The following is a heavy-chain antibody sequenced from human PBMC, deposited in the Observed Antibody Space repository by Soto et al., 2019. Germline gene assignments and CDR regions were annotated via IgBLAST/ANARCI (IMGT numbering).Heavy chain of an antibody. J-gene: IGHJ6*02. D-gene: IGHD3-3*01. CDR3: AADRSYDFWSGFYGMDV. Sequence: SVKVSCKASGFTFTSSAVQWVRQARGQRLEWIGWIVVGSGNTNYAQKFQERVTITRDMSTSTAYMELSSLRSEDTAVYFFAADRSYDFWSGFYGMDVWGQGTTVTVSS. V-gene: IGHV1-58*01. CDR1: GFTFTSSA. CDR2: IVVGSGNT.